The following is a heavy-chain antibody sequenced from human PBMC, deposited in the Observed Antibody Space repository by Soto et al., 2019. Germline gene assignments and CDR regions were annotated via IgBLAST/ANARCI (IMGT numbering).Heavy chain of an antibody. Sequence: QVQLVESGGGVVQPGRSLRLSCAASGFTFSSYAMHWVRQAPGKGLEWVAVISYDGSNKYYADSVKGRFTISRDNSKNTLYLQMNSLRAEDTAVYYCARGVGAITMVRGVIGYWGQGTLVTVSS. CDR3: ARGVGAITMVRGVIGY. V-gene: IGHV3-30-3*01. CDR2: ISYDGSNK. D-gene: IGHD3-10*01. J-gene: IGHJ4*02. CDR1: GFTFSSYA.